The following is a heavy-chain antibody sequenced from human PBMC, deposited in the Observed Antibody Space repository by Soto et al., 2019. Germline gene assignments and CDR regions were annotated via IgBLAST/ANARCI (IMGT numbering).Heavy chain of an antibody. V-gene: IGHV3-48*03. CDR2: ISSSGSTI. CDR3: ARDSSSWDYYYYYYGMDV. J-gene: IGHJ6*02. Sequence: GGSLRLSCAASGFTFSSYEMNWVRQAPGKGLEWVSYISSSGSTIYYADSVKGRFTISRDNAKNSLYLQMNSLRAEDTAVYYCARDSSSWDYYYYYYGMDVWGQGTTVTVSS. D-gene: IGHD6-13*01. CDR1: GFTFSSYE.